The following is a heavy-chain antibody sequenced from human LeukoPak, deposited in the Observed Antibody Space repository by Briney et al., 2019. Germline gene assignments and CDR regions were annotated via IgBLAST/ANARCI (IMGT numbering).Heavy chain of an antibody. Sequence: SETLSLTPSVSGGSIRKNYWSWIRQPARKGLGWIGGINSDGSTNYNPSLQSRVTMSVDTSKNQFSLKLTSVTAADTAMYYCARVLLTSVTSGGAFNIWGQGTMVSVS. CDR3: ARVLLTSVTSGGAFNI. J-gene: IGHJ3*02. CDR1: GGSIRKNY. CDR2: INSDGST. D-gene: IGHD4-11*01. V-gene: IGHV4-4*07.